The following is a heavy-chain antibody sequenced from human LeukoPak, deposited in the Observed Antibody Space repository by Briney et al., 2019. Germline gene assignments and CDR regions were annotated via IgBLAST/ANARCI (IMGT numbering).Heavy chain of an antibody. CDR2: ISSSSSYI. Sequence: GGSLRLSCAASGFTFSSYSMNWVRQAPGKGLEWVSSISSSSSYIYYADSVKGRFTTSRDNAKNSLYLQMNSLRAEDTAVYYCARTYYDILTSYNPYFDYWGQGTLVTVSS. D-gene: IGHD3-9*01. V-gene: IGHV3-21*01. CDR3: ARTYYDILTSYNPYFDY. CDR1: GFTFSSYS. J-gene: IGHJ4*02.